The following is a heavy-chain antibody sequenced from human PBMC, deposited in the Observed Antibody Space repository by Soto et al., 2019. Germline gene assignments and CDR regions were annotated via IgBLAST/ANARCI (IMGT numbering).Heavy chain of an antibody. D-gene: IGHD3-22*01. J-gene: IGHJ6*02. V-gene: IGHV1-2*02. CDR3: ARSAPFGYYDSSGHSVRALYYYGMDV. CDR1: GYTFTGYY. CDR2: INPNSGGT. Sequence: ASVKVSCKASGYTFTGYYMHWVRQAPGQGLEWMGWINPNSGGTNYAQKLQGRVTMTRDTSISTAYMELSRLRSDDTAVYYCARSAPFGYYDSSGHSVRALYYYGMDVWGQGTTVTVSS.